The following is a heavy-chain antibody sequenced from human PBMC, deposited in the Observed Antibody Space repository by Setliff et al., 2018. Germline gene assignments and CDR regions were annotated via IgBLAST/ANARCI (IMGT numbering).Heavy chain of an antibody. CDR1: GYTFTTYA. CDR3: ARDLDYQYYYETSGRDAFDI. J-gene: IGHJ3*02. D-gene: IGHD3-22*01. CDR2: ISSYNGKT. V-gene: IGHV1-18*01. Sequence: ASVKVSCKASGYTFTTYAMSWMRQAPGQGLEWMGWISSYNGKTNYAQKPQGRVTMTTDTSTSTAYMELRSLRSDDTAVYYCARDLDYQYYYETSGRDAFDIWGLGTMVTVSS.